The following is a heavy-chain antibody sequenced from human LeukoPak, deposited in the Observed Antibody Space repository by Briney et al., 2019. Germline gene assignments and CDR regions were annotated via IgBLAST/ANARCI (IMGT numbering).Heavy chain of an antibody. Sequence: GGSLRLSCAASGFTFSDYYMSWIRQAPGKGLEWLSYISSRGSTIYYADSVKGRFTISRDNAKNSLYLQKNSLRAEDTAVYYCAELGITMIGGVWGKGTTVTISS. CDR2: ISSRGSTI. V-gene: IGHV3-11*04. J-gene: IGHJ6*04. CDR1: GFTFSDYY. CDR3: AELGITMIGGV. D-gene: IGHD3-10*02.